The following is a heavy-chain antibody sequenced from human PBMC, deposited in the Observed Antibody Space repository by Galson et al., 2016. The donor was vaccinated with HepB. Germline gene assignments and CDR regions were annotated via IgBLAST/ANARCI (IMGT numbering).Heavy chain of an antibody. CDR1: GGPITTGSRNY. J-gene: IGHJ6*02. D-gene: IGHD3-3*01. CDR3: ARDLGGDFWNKYYGMSNYYGMDV. Sequence: ETLSLTCTVSGGPITTGSRNYWGWIRQPPGKGLEWIGSIHHAGSTYYNPSLKSRVSISVDTSKNQFSLNLSSVTAADTAVYYCARDLGGDFWNKYYGMSNYYGMDVWGQGSTVIVSS. V-gene: IGHV4-39*07. CDR2: IHHAGST.